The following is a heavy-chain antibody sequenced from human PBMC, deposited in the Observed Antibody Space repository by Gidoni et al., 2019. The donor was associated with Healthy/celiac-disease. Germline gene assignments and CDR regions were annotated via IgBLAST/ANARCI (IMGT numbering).Heavy chain of an antibody. CDR1: GGSFSGYY. V-gene: IGHV4-34*01. D-gene: IGHD1-20*01. J-gene: IGHJ5*02. Sequence: QVQLQQWGAGLLKPSETLSLTCAVYGGSFSGYYWSWIRQPPGKGLEWIGEINHSGSTNYNPSLKSRVTISVDTSKNQFSLKLSSVTAADTAVYYCARGAGGGHITGIPHPFDPWGQGTLVTVSS. CDR3: ARGAGGGHITGIPHPFDP. CDR2: INHSGST.